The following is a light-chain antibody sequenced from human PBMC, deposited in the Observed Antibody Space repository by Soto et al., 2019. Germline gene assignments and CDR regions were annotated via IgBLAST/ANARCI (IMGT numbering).Light chain of an antibody. CDR1: SSDVGSYNL. V-gene: IGLV2-23*01. CDR2: EGS. Sequence: QSALTQPASVSVSPGQSITISCTGTSSDVGSYNLVSWYQQHPGKAPKLMIYEGSKRPSGVSNRFSGSKSGNTASLTISGLQAEDEADYYCCSYAGSSTSHVVFGGGTKLTVL. J-gene: IGLJ2*01. CDR3: CSYAGSSTSHVV.